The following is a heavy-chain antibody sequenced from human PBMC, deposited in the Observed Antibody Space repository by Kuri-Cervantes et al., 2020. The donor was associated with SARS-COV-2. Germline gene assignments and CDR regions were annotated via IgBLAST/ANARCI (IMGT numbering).Heavy chain of an antibody. CDR1: GFTFSSYG. J-gene: IGHJ4*02. V-gene: IGHV3-30*18. CDR2: VSSDGVNQ. D-gene: IGHD5-12*01. CDR3: AKTRLQYSGKYALDS. Sequence: GESLKISCAASGFTFSSYGMHWVRQAPGKGLESVAVVSSDGVNQSYGESVKGRCTVSRDNSNNMLYLQMSSLSADDTAVYYCAKTRLQYSGKYALDSWGQGTLVTVSS.